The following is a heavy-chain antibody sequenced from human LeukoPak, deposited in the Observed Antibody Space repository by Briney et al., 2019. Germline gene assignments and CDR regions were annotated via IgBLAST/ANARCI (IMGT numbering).Heavy chain of an antibody. V-gene: IGHV5-51*01. CDR1: GYSFTSYW. CDR2: IYPGDSDT. D-gene: IGHD1-7*01. CDR3: ARRELRGGDGMDV. Sequence: GESLKISCKGSGYSFTSYWIGWVRQMPGKGLEWMGIIYPGDSDTRYSPSFQGQVTISADKSISTAYLQWSSLKASDTATYYCARRELRGGDGMDVWGQGTTVTVSS. J-gene: IGHJ6*02.